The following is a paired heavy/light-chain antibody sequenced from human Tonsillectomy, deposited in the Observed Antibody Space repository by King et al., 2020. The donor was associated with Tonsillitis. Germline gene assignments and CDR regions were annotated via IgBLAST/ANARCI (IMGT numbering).Light chain of an antibody. V-gene: IGKV1-39*01. CDR2: TAS. CDR1: QSISSY. J-gene: IGKJ1*01. Sequence: DIQMTQSPSSLSASVGDRVTITCRASQSISSYLNWYQQKPGKAPNLLIYTASSLQSGVPSRFSGSGSATDFTLTISSLQPEDFATYYCQQTYSVSRTFGQGTKVEIK. CDR3: QQTYSVSRT.
Heavy chain of an antibody. CDR1: TYRFTSFW. CDR3: TTGRSGGYYYMDV. V-gene: IGHV5-51*03. D-gene: IGHD3-10*01. Sequence: EVQLVQSGAEVKKPGESLKISCNGSTYRFTSFWIGWVRQMPGKGLEWMGIIYPGDSDTRYSPSFQGQVTISADKSISTAYLQWSSLKASDTAMYYCTTGRSGGYYYMDVWGKGTTVTVSS. CDR2: IYPGDSDT. J-gene: IGHJ6*03.